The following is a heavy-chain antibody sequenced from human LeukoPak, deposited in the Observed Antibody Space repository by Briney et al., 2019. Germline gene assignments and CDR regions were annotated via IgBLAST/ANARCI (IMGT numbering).Heavy chain of an antibody. V-gene: IGHV4-34*01. CDR3: TRGYGSGSFYTY. CDR2: INRGGST. CDR1: GFTFSSYA. D-gene: IGHD3-10*01. J-gene: IGHJ4*02. Sequence: GSLRLSCAASGFTFSSYAMSWIRQPPGKGLEWIGEINRGGSTEYNPSLKSRVTISVDTSKNQFSLKLSSVTAADTAVYYCTRGYGSGSFYTYWGQGTLVTVSS.